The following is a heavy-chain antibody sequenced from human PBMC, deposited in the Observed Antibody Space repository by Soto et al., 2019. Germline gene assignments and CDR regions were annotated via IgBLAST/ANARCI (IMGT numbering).Heavy chain of an antibody. V-gene: IGHV3-23*01. J-gene: IGHJ4*02. CDR2: ISAGGGST. D-gene: IGHD6-13*01. CDR1: AFTFSSYG. CDR3: AYSSTPFDY. Sequence: PGGSLRLSCAASAFTFSSYGMHWVRQAPGKGLEWVAVISAGGGSTDYADSVKGRFTISRDNSKNTLYLQMNSLRAEDTAVYYCAYSSTPFDYWSQGTLVTVSS.